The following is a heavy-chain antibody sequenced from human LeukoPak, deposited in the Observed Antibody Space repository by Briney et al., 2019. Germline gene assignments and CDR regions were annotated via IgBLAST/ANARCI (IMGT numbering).Heavy chain of an antibody. CDR2: VSRNSMYI. Sequence: PGGSLRLSCAASGFTFSSSAMNWVRQAPGKGLEWVSSVSRNSMYIYYSDSVKGRFTVSRDNAKNSLYLQMNSLRAEDTAVYYCARDRRFGESYDAFDIWGQGTMVTVSS. CDR3: ARDRRFGESYDAFDI. J-gene: IGHJ3*02. D-gene: IGHD3-10*01. V-gene: IGHV3-21*01. CDR1: GFTFSSSA.